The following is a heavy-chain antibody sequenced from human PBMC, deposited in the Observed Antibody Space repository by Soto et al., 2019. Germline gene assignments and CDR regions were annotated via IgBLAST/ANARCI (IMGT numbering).Heavy chain of an antibody. CDR3: ARDFWSGYYYYDGMDV. CDR1: GFTFSSYW. CDR2: INSDGSST. Sequence: GGSLRLSGAASGFTFSSYWMHWVRKAPGKGLGGGSRINSDGSSTSYADSVKGRFTISRDNAKNTLYLQMNSLRAEDTAVYYCARDFWSGYYYYDGMDVWGQGTTVTVSS. J-gene: IGHJ6*02. D-gene: IGHD3-3*01. V-gene: IGHV3-74*01.